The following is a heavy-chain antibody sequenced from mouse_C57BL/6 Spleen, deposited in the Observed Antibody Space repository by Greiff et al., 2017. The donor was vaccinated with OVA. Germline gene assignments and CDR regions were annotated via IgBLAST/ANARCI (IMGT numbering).Heavy chain of an antibody. Sequence: QVQLKQPGAELVKPGASVKLSCKASGYTFTSYWMQWVKQRPGQGLEWIGEIDPSDSYTNYNQEFKGKATLTVDTSSSTAYMQLSSLTSEDSAVYYCARGRDYFDYWGQGTTFTVSS. V-gene: IGHV1-50*01. CDR2: IDPSDSYT. J-gene: IGHJ2*01. CDR1: GYTFTSYW. CDR3: ARGRDYFDY.